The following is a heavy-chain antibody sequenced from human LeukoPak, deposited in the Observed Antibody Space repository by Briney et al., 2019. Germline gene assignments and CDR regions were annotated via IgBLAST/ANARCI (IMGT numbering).Heavy chain of an antibody. CDR1: GASISSTGYC. Sequence: PSETLSLTCTVSGASISSTGYCWGWIRQPPGKGLEWIGSVCDIGITFYDPYLKSRLTMSVDTSRNQFSLRLSYVTAADTSLYYCARHDYDSSGYRRDYYFDFWGQGTPVTVSS. J-gene: IGHJ4*02. CDR3: ARHDYDSSGYRRDYYFDF. D-gene: IGHD3-22*01. V-gene: IGHV4-39*01. CDR2: VCDIGIT.